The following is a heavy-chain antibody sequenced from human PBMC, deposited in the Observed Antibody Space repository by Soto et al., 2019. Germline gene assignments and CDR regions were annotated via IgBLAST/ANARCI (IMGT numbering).Heavy chain of an antibody. D-gene: IGHD6-13*01. J-gene: IGHJ6*02. V-gene: IGHV5-51*01. Sequence: PGESLKISCKGSGYSFTSYWIGWVRQMPGKGLELMGIIYPGDSDTRYSPSFQGQVTISADKSISTAYLQWSSLKASDTAMYYCAISGGGQKQQPPKYYYGMDVWGQGTTVTVSS. CDR3: AISGGGQKQQPPKYYYGMDV. CDR2: IYPGDSDT. CDR1: GYSFTSYW.